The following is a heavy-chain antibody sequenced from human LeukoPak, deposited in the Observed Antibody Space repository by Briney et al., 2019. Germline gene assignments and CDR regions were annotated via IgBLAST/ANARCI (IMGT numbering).Heavy chain of an antibody. J-gene: IGHJ3*02. CDR3: ARGFLGYCSSTSCSTYDAFDI. CDR1: GYIFTSYW. V-gene: IGHV5-51*01. Sequence: GESLKISCKGSGYIFTSYWIGWVRQMPGKGLEWMGIIYPGDSDTRYSPSFQGQVTISADKSISTAYLQWSSLKAPDTTMYYCARGFLGYCSSTSCSTYDAFDIWGQGTMVTVSS. CDR2: IYPGDSDT. D-gene: IGHD2-2*01.